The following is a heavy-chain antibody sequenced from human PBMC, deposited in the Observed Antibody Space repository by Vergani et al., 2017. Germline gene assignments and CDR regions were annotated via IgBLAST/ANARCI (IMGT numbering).Heavy chain of an antibody. V-gene: IGHV1-3*01. CDR3: ARGHDFWSGYLEVWWFDP. CDR1: GYTFTSYA. CDR2: INAGNGNT. D-gene: IGHD3-3*01. J-gene: IGHJ5*02. Sequence: QVQLVQSGAEVKKPGASVKVSCKASGYTFTSYAMHWVRQAPGQRLEWMGWINAGNGNTKYSQKFQGRVTITRDTSASTAYMELSSLRSEDTAVYYCARGHDFWSGYLEVWWFDPWGQGTLVTVSS.